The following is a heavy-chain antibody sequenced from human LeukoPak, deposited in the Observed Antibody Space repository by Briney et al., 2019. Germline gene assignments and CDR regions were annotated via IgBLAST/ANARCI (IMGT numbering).Heavy chain of an antibody. CDR3: ARARSGSYLYGY. D-gene: IGHD1-26*01. J-gene: IGHJ4*02. CDR1: VYTFTFYY. V-gene: IGHV1-2*02. CDR2: INPNNGGT. Sequence: ASVTVSFKASVYTFTFYYMHWVRQAPGQGLEWMGWINPNNGGTNYAQKFQGRVTMTRDTSISTAYMELSGLRSDDTAVYYCARARSGSYLYGYWGQGTLVTVSS.